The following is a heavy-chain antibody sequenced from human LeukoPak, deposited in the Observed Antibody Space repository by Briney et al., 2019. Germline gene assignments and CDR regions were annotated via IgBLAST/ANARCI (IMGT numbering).Heavy chain of an antibody. CDR1: GFIFSSYE. Sequence: PGGSLRLSCAASGFIFSSYEMNWVRQAPGKGLEWVSYISSSGSTIYYADSVKGRFTISRDNAKNSLYLQMNSLRAEDTAVYYCARVTEGITMVRGVIGAFDIWGQGTMVTVSS. J-gene: IGHJ3*02. CDR3: ARVTEGITMVRGVIGAFDI. D-gene: IGHD3-10*01. V-gene: IGHV3-48*03. CDR2: ISSSGSTI.